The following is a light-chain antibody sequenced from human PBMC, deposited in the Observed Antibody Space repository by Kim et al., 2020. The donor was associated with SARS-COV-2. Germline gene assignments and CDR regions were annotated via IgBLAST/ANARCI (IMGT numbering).Light chain of an antibody. CDR1: QSVLYSSNNKNY. V-gene: IGKV4-1*01. CDR2: CAS. J-gene: IGKJ2*03. Sequence: SATINCKSSQSVLYSSNNKNYLTWYQQKPGQPPKLLIYCASTRESGVPYRFSGSGSGTDFTLTISSLQAEDGAVYYCQQYYSTSYSFGQGTKLEIK. CDR3: QQYYSTSYS.